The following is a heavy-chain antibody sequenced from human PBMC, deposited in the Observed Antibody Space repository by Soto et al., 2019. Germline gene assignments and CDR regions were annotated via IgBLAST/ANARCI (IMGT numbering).Heavy chain of an antibody. CDR1: GGSISAYY. CDR3: ARPSVTGTWGPFDY. V-gene: IGHV4-59*01. D-gene: IGHD6-19*01. CDR2: IYYTGST. Sequence: QVQLQESGPGLVKPSETLSLTCTVSGGSISAYYLNWVRQPPGKGLEWIGNIYYTGSTNYNPSLKSRVAISVDTSKNQFSLKLSSVTAADTAVYYCARPSVTGTWGPFDYWGQGTLVTVSS. J-gene: IGHJ4*02.